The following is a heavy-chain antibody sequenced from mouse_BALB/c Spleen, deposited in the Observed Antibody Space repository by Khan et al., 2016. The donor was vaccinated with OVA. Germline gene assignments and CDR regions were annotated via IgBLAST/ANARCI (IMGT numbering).Heavy chain of an antibody. CDR1: GYTFINYW. CDR2: INPRLGFT. CDR3: ARRGLRWDFDY. D-gene: IGHD1-1*01. Sequence: QMQLEESGAELAKPGASVKMSCKASGYTFINYWILWVKRSPGRGRSWIGSINPRLGFTEYNQNFKDKATLTADKSSSTAYMQLSSLTSEDSAVYYCARRGLRWDFDYWGQGTTLTVSS. J-gene: IGHJ2*01. V-gene: IGHV1-7*01.